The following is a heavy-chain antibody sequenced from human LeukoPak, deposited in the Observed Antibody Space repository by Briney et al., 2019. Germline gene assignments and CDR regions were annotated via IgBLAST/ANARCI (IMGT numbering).Heavy chain of an antibody. Sequence: SVKVSCKASGCTFSSYAISWVRQAPGQGLEWMGGIIPIFGTANYAQKFQGRVTITADESTSTAYMELSSLRSEDTAVYYCARLPGGYCSSTSCLIPWGQGTLVTVSS. D-gene: IGHD2-2*01. J-gene: IGHJ5*02. CDR1: GCTFSSYA. CDR2: IIPIFGTA. V-gene: IGHV1-69*13. CDR3: ARLPGGYCSSTSCLIP.